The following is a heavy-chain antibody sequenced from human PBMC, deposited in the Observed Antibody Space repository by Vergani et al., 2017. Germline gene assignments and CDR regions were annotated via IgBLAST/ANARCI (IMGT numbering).Heavy chain of an antibody. V-gene: IGHV4-59*01. CDR3: ARYIRSGDYYMDV. Sequence: QMQLPESGPGLVKSSETLSLTCTVYGGSISSGYWSWIRQPPGKRLEWIGYIYYTGSTNYNPSLQSRVTFSIDTAKNQFSMKLTSATAADTAVYSCARYIRSGDYYMDVWGEGTTVTVSS. J-gene: IGHJ6*03. CDR1: GGSISSGY. D-gene: IGHD1-14*01. CDR2: IYYTGST.